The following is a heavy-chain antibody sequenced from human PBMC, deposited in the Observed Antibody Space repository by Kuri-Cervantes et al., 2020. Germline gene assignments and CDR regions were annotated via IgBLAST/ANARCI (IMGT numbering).Heavy chain of an antibody. Sequence: GGSLRLSCAASGFTFSGSWMSWVRQAPGKGLEWVANIKEDGSEKYYVDSVRGRFTISRDNAKNALYLQMTSLRVEDTALYYCARLTPRQRWLFSWSQGTLVTVSS. CDR1: GFTFSGSW. CDR2: IKEDGSEK. CDR3: ARLTPRQRWLFS. V-gene: IGHV3-7*01. J-gene: IGHJ5*02. D-gene: IGHD6-19*01.